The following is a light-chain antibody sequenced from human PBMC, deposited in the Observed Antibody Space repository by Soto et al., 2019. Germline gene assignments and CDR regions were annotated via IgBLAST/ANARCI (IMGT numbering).Light chain of an antibody. J-gene: IGKJ4*01. CDR3: QQYNTWPLT. Sequence: ETVMTQSPATLSVSPGAGATLSCRATESINQNLAWYQQKPGQAPRLLIHGASYRATGIPDRFSGRGSGTEFTLAISRLQSEDFAVYYCQQYNTWPLTFGGGTKVEIK. V-gene: IGKV3-15*01. CDR2: GAS. CDR1: ESINQN.